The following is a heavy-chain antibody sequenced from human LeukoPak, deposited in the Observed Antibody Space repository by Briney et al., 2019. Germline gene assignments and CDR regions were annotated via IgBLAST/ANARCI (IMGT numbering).Heavy chain of an antibody. V-gene: IGHV3-11*01. D-gene: IGHD6-13*01. CDR3: ARTDSSSWYPNWFGP. CDR1: GFTFSDYY. J-gene: IGHJ5*02. Sequence: GGSLRLSCATSGFTFSDYYMSWIRQAPGKGLEWVSYISSSGSTIYYADSVKGRITISRDNAKNSLYLQMNSLRAEDTAVYYCARTDSSSWYPNWFGPWGQGTLVIVSS. CDR2: ISSSGSTI.